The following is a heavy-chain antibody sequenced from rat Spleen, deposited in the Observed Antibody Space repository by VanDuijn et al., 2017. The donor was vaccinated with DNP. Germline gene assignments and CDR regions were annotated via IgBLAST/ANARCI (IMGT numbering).Heavy chain of an antibody. CDR1: GSSITSNY. CDR3: ARWRIGPHYVDY. CDR2: ISYSGTT. Sequence: VQLKESGPGLVQPSQPLSLTCSVTGSSITSNYWGWIREFPGNKMQYIGHISYSGTTNYNPSLKSRISITRDTSKNQFFLHVHSVTTEDTATFYCARWRIGPHYVDYWGQGVMVTVSS. V-gene: IGHV3-1*01. D-gene: IGHD1-11*01. J-gene: IGHJ2*01.